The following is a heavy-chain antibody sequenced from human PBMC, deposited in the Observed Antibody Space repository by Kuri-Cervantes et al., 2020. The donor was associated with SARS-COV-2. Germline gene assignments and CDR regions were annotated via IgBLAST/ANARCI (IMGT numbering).Heavy chain of an antibody. D-gene: IGHD2-2*01. CDR1: GFTFSSSA. Sequence: GESLKISCAASGFTFSSSAMSWVRQAPGKGLEWVSDIGGSGDNTYHADSVKGRFTISRDNSKNTLYLQMNSLRAEDTAVYYCARYCRSVSCCSLRAILDYWGPGTLVTVSS. CDR3: ARYCRSVSCCSLRAILDY. CDR2: IGGSGDNT. J-gene: IGHJ4*02. V-gene: IGHV3-23*01.